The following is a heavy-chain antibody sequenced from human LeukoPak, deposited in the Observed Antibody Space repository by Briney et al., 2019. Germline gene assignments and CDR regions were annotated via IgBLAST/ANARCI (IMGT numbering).Heavy chain of an antibody. Sequence: GGSLRLSCAASGFSFRSCWMHWVRQAPGKELVWVSRINGDGSTTNYADSVRGRFTISRDNAKNMLYLQMNSLRAEDTAVYYCARDRFFGMDVWGQGTTVTVSS. J-gene: IGHJ6*02. CDR3: ARDRFFGMDV. CDR2: INGDGSTT. CDR1: GFSFRSCW. V-gene: IGHV3-74*01.